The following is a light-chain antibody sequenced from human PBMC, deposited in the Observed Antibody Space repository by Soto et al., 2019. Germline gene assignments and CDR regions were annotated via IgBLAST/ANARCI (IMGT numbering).Light chain of an antibody. CDR3: QQYSNWPPLT. J-gene: IGKJ4*01. CDR1: QSVRSN. CDR2: DAS. Sequence: EIVLTQSPATLSVSPGERATLSCRASQSVRSNLAWYQQKPGQAPRLLIFDASTRATNIPARFSGSGSGTEFTLTISSLQSVDFAAYYCQQYSNWPPLTFGGGTKVEIK. V-gene: IGKV3-15*01.